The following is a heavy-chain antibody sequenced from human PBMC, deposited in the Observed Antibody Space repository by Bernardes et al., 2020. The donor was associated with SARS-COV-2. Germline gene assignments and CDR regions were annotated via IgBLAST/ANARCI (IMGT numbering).Heavy chain of an antibody. J-gene: IGHJ4*02. Sequence: GGSLRLSRVGSGFTFSSHWMHWVRQAPGKGLVWVSRINPDGTTTNYADSVKGRFTISRDNAKNTLYLQMNGLRVEDTAAYYCARGTGNFGDWDYWGQGTLVTVYS. CDR2: INPDGTTT. CDR3: ARGTGNFGDWDY. V-gene: IGHV3-74*01. D-gene: IGHD2-21*02. CDR1: GFTFSSHW.